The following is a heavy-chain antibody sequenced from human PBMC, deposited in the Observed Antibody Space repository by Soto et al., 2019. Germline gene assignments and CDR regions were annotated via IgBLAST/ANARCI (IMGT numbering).Heavy chain of an antibody. J-gene: IGHJ4*02. V-gene: IGHV1-69*01. Sequence: QVQLVQSGAEVKKPGSSVKVSCKASGGTFSSYAISWVRQAPGQGLEWMGGIIPIFGTANYAQKFQGRVTMSADDSTRNAELEVGGLGSEDLGEYYCARLVAGTAADGSFDYWGQGTLVRVSS. CDR1: GGTFSSYA. CDR3: ARLVAGTAADGSFDY. CDR2: IIPIFGTA. D-gene: IGHD6-13*01.